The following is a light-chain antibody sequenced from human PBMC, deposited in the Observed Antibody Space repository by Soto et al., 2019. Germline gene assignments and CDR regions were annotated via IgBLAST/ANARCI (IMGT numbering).Light chain of an antibody. J-gene: IGKJ1*01. V-gene: IGKV3-20*01. Sequence: IVLTQSPGTLSLFPGESATLYCRVSQSVSSATVAWYQQRPGQPPRLLFYRATSRATGVPDRFSGGGSGTDFTLTISRLEPEDLGVYYCQHYGTTFGPGTKVEIK. CDR2: RAT. CDR1: QSVSSAT. CDR3: QHYGTT.